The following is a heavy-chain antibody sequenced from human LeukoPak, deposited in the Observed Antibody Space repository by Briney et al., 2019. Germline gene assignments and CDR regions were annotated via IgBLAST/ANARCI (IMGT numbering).Heavy chain of an antibody. CDR2: ISGSGGST. J-gene: IGHJ6*02. CDR1: GFTFSSYA. Sequence: GGSLRLSCAASGFTFSSYAMSWVRQAPGKGLEWVSAISGSGGSTYYADSVKGRFTISRDNSKNTLYLQMNSLRAEDTAVYYCANGRANYDFWSGYYLDYYYGMDVWGQGTTVTVSS. CDR3: ANGRANYDFWSGYYLDYYYGMDV. V-gene: IGHV3-23*01. D-gene: IGHD3-3*01.